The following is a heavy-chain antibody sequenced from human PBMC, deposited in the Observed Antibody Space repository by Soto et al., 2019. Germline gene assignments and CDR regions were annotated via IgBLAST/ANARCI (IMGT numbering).Heavy chain of an antibody. CDR1: GFTFSDYY. CDR2: ISSSGSTI. D-gene: IGHD3-9*01. J-gene: IGHJ6*03. CDR3: ARGRTSYYDILTGYSYYYYYYYMDV. V-gene: IGHV3-11*01. Sequence: PGGSLRLSCAASGFTFSDYYMSWIRQAPGKGLEWVSYISSSGSTIYYADSVKGRFTISRDNAKNSLYLQMNSLRAEDTAVYYCARGRTSYYDILTGYSYYYYYYYMDVWGKGTTVTV.